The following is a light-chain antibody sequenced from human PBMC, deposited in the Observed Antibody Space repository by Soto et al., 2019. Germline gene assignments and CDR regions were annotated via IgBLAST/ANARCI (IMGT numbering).Light chain of an antibody. J-gene: IGLJ1*01. Sequence: QSVLTQPPSASGSPGQSVTISCTGTSSDVGGYNYVSWYQQHPGKAPKLMIYEVSKRPSGVPDRFSGSKSGNTASLTVSGLQAEHDADSYCSSYEGSNNYVFGTGTKVTVL. CDR2: EVS. V-gene: IGLV2-8*01. CDR1: SSDVGGYNY. CDR3: SSYEGSNNYV.